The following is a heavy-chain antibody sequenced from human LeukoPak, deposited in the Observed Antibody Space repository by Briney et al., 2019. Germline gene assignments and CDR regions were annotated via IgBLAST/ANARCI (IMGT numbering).Heavy chain of an antibody. CDR2: ISAYNGNT. J-gene: IGHJ6*02. V-gene: IGHV1-18*01. CDR1: GYTFTSCG. D-gene: IGHD3-16*01. CDR3: ARSGLTLRLGTHSKPGGMDV. Sequence: ALVKVSCKASGYTFTSCGISWVRQAPGQGLEWMGWISAYNGNTNYAQKLQGRVTMTTDTSTSTAYMELRSLRSDDTAVYYCARSGLTLRLGTHSKPGGMDVWGQGTTVTVSS.